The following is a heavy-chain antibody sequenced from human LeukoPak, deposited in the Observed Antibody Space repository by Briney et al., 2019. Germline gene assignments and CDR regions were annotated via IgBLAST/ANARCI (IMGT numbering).Heavy chain of an antibody. CDR2: INHSGST. CDR3: ARGSREAGIGMDV. J-gene: IGHJ6*02. Sequence: SETLSLTCAVCGGSFSGYYWSWIRQPPGKGLEWIGEINHSGSTNYNPSLKSRVTISVDTSKNQFSLKLSSVTAADTAVYYCARGSREAGIGMDVWGQGTTVTVSS. CDR1: GGSFSGYY. V-gene: IGHV4-34*01. D-gene: IGHD6-19*01.